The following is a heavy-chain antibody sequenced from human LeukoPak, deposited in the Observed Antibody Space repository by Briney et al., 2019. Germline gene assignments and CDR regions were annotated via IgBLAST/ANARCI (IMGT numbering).Heavy chain of an antibody. CDR3: ATEWELPAYDAFDI. CDR1: GYTLTELS. D-gene: IGHD1-26*01. Sequence: ASVKVSCKVSGYTLTELSMHWVRQAPGKGLEWMGGFDPEDGETIYAQKFQGRVTMTEDTSTDTAYMELSSLRSEDTAVYYCATEWELPAYDAFDIWGQGTMVTVSS. J-gene: IGHJ3*02. CDR2: FDPEDGET. V-gene: IGHV1-24*01.